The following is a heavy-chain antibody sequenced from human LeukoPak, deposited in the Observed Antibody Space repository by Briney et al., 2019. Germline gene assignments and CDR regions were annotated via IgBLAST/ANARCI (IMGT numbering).Heavy chain of an antibody. D-gene: IGHD3-3*01. CDR3: ARQYYDFWSGFYTANYYFDY. CDR1: GFSFSDFG. CDR2: ISAHSRYI. V-gene: IGHV3-21*01. J-gene: IGHJ4*02. Sequence: GGSLRLSCAASGFSFSDFGMNWVRQAPGKGLEWVSSISAHSRYIYYADSVKGRFTISRDNAQTSLYLEMNSLRGEDSAVYYCARQYYDFWSGFYTANYYFDYWGRGTLVTVSS.